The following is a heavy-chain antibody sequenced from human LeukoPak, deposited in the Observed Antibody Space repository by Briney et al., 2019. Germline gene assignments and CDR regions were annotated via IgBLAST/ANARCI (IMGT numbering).Heavy chain of an antibody. CDR1: GFTFSSYA. CDR2: ISGSGGST. D-gene: IGHD3-10*01. V-gene: IGHV3-23*01. CDR3: AKRRAGGSGSFDY. Sequence: PGGSLRLSCAASGFTFSSYAMSRVRQAPGKGLEWVSAISGSGGSTYYADSVKGRFTISRDNSKNTLYLQMNSLRAEDTAVYYCAKRRAGGSGSFDYWGQGTLVTVSS. J-gene: IGHJ4*02.